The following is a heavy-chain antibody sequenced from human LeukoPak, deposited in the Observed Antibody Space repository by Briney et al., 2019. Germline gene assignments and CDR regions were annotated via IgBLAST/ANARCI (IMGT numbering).Heavy chain of an antibody. J-gene: IGHJ4*02. V-gene: IGHV3-23*01. Sequence: TGGSLRLSCEASGFTFSSYAMSWVRQAPGKGLEWVSAISGSGGSTYYADSVKGRFTISRDNSKNTLYLQMNSLRAEDTAVYYCAKELAAVAGLGGNYFDYWGQGTLVTVSS. D-gene: IGHD6-19*01. CDR1: GFTFSSYA. CDR3: AKELAAVAGLGGNYFDY. CDR2: ISGSGGST.